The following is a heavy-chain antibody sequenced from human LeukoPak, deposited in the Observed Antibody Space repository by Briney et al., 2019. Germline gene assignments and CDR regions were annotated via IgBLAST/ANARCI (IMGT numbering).Heavy chain of an antibody. V-gene: IGHV4-34*01. CDR2: INHSGST. CDR1: GGSFSGYY. CDR3: ARDRYNWNYGYYYYVDV. D-gene: IGHD1-7*01. Sequence: TSETLSLTCAVYGGSFSGYYWSWIRQPPGKGLEWIGEINHSGSTNYNPSLKSRVTISVDTSKDQFSLKLSSVTAADTAVYYCARDRYNWNYGYYYYVDVWGKGTTVTVSS. J-gene: IGHJ6*03.